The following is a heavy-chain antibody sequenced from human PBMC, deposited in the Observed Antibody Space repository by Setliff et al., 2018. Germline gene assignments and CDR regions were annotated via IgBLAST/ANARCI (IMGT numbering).Heavy chain of an antibody. V-gene: IGHV4-59*08. CDR1: GGSISGYY. Sequence: ASETLSLTCTVSGGSISGYYWSWIRQPPGKELEWIGYIYYTGTTNYNPSLKSRVTISVDTSKSQFSLNLNSVTAADAAMYYCARGLNSVSWTFTYWGQGTLVTVSS. J-gene: IGHJ4*02. CDR2: IYYTGTT. D-gene: IGHD2-15*01. CDR3: ARGLNSVSWTFTY.